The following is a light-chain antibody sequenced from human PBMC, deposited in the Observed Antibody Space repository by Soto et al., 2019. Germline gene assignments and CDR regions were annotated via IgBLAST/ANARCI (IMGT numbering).Light chain of an antibody. CDR2: GAS. CDR1: QGMSND. Sequence: AIQMTQSPSSLSASVGDRVTITCRASQGMSNDLGWYQQKPGKPPKLLIYGASRLHSGVPSRFSGSGAGTDFTLIISSLQPEDFATDYCLQDYNYPLTFGGGTKVEIK. V-gene: IGKV1-6*01. J-gene: IGKJ4*01. CDR3: LQDYNYPLT.